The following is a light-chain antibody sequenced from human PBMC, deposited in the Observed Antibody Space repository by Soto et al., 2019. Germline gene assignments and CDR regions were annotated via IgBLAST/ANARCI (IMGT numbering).Light chain of an antibody. Sequence: EIVMTQSPATLSVSPGERATLSCRASQSVNTNLAWYQQKPGQAPRLLIHGAYTRATGIPARISGSGSGTDFTLTISSLQSEDFAVYYCQRYSDWPLFAFGPGTRVDIK. CDR2: GAY. V-gene: IGKV3D-15*01. CDR1: QSVNTN. J-gene: IGKJ3*01. CDR3: QRYSDWPLFA.